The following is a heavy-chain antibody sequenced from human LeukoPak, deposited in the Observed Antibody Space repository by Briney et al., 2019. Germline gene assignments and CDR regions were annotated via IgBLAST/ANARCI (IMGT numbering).Heavy chain of an antibody. CDR1: GFTFSSYV. D-gene: IGHD2-21*02. V-gene: IGHV3-30*03. CDR3: ASKWFCGGDCYYQIDF. J-gene: IGHJ4*02. CDR2: ISSDENNK. Sequence: GGCLRLSCAASGFTFSSYVMHWVRQAPGKGLEWVAVISSDENNKYHADSVKGRFTISRDNSKNTLFLQMNSLRPEDTAVYYCASKWFCGGDCYYQIDFWGQGTLVTVSS.